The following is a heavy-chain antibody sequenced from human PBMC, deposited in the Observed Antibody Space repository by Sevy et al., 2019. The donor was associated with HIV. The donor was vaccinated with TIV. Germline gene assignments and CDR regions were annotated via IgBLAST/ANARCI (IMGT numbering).Heavy chain of an antibody. CDR2: LWYDGTNK. V-gene: IGHV3-33*01. CDR3: AREDIRVAGIGYYFHS. D-gene: IGHD6-19*01. CDR1: GFSISGYG. J-gene: IGHJ4*02. Sequence: GGSLRLSCAASGFSISGYGMHWVRQAPGKGLEWVAVLWYDGTNKEYADSVKGRFTISRDNSKNTLYLQMNSLRAEDTAGYYCAREDIRVAGIGYYFHSWGQGTLVTVSS.